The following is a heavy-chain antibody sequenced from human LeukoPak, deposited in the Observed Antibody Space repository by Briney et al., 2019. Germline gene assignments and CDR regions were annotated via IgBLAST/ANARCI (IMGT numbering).Heavy chain of an antibody. CDR1: GFTFSSYR. J-gene: IGHJ4*02. CDR2: ISGSGGST. CDR3: AKDRSCTNDICHGDFYY. Sequence: GGSLRLSCAASGFTFSSYRVSWIRQAPGKGLEWVSSISGSGGSTYSADSVKGRFTISRDNSKNTLYLQMNSLRAEDTALYYCAKDRSCTNDICHGDFYYWGQGTLVTVSS. D-gene: IGHD2-8*01. V-gene: IGHV3-23*01.